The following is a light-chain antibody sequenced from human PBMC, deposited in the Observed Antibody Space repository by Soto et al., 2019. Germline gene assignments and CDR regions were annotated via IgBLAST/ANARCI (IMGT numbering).Light chain of an antibody. V-gene: IGKV3-15*01. CDR2: GAS. J-gene: IGKJ5*01. CDR3: QQYNNWPLIT. Sequence: ELVMPQSHATLSVSPGESAPLSGRASQRVSRNLAWYQQKRGQAPRLLIYGASTRATGIPARFSGSGSGTEFTLTISSLQSEDLAVYYCQQYNNWPLITFGQGTRLEIK. CDR1: QRVSRN.